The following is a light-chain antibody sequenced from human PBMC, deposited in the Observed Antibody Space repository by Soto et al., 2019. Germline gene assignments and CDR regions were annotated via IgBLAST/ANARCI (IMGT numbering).Light chain of an antibody. CDR3: MQGTDWPKWT. Sequence: EVLVTQSPLYLPVTLGQPASISCRSTRSLLYSDGNIYLNWFHQRPGQPPRRLIHMVSNRDSWVPDRFSGSGSETDFTLKISRVEAEDVWIYYCMQGTDWPKWTFGQGTGVDVK. CDR1: RSLLYSDGNIY. V-gene: IGKV2-30*01. J-gene: IGKJ1*01. CDR2: MVS.